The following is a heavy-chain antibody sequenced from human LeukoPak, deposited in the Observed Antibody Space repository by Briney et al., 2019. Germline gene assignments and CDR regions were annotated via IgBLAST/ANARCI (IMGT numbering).Heavy chain of an antibody. J-gene: IGHJ3*02. CDR2: IYYSGST. V-gene: IGHV4-30-4*07. CDR1: GGSISSGGHS. D-gene: IGHD6-6*01. Sequence: SQTLSLTCAVSGGSISSGGHSWSWIRQPPGKGLEWIGYIYYSGSTYYNPSLKSRVTISVDTSKNQFSLKLSSVTAADTAVYYCARGTRIAARPCAFDIWGQGTMVTVSS. CDR3: ARGTRIAARPCAFDI.